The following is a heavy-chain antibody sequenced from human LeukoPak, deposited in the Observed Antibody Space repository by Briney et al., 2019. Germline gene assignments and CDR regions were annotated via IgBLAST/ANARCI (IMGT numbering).Heavy chain of an antibody. CDR3: AKDFVVVPGNVNYFDY. CDR2: ISGSGGST. Sequence: PGGSLRLSCAASRFTFSSYAMSWVRQAPGKGLEWVSAISGSGGSTYYADSVKGRFTISRDNSKNTLYLQMNSLRAEDTAVYYCAKDFVVVPGNVNYFDYWGQGTLVTVSS. D-gene: IGHD2-21*02. CDR1: RFTFSSYA. J-gene: IGHJ4*02. V-gene: IGHV3-23*01.